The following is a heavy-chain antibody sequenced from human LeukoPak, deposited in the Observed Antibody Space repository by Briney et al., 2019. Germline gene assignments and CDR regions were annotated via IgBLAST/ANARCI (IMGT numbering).Heavy chain of an antibody. CDR3: ARDGRVYCIGGSCYFRY. CDR2: INPSGGST. CDR1: GYTFTSYY. D-gene: IGHD2-15*01. J-gene: IGHJ4*02. Sequence: ASVKVSGKASGYTFTSYYMHWVRQAPGQGLEWMGIINPSGGSTSYAQKFQGRVTMTRDTSISTAYMELSRLRSDDTAVYYCARDGRVYCIGGSCYFRYWGQGTLVTVSS. V-gene: IGHV1-46*01.